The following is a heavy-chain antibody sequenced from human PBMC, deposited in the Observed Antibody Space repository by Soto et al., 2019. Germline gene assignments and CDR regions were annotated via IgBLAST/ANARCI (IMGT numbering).Heavy chain of an antibody. Sequence: GGSLRLSCAASGFTFSDYYMSWIRQAPGKGLEWVSYISSSGSTIYYADSVKGRFTISRDNAKNSLYLQMNSLRAEDTAVYYCARDRTMVRGVIIDYYYYYYMDVWGKGTTVTVSS. CDR3: ARDRTMVRGVIIDYYYYYYMDV. CDR1: GFTFSDYY. CDR2: ISSSGSTI. V-gene: IGHV3-11*01. J-gene: IGHJ6*03. D-gene: IGHD3-10*01.